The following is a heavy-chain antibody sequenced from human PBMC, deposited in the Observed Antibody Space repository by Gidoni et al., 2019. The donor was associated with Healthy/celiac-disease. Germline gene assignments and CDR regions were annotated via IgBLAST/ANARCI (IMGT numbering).Heavy chain of an antibody. Sequence: QVQLVESGGGVVQPGRSLRLSCAASGFTFSSYGMHWVRQAPGKGLEWGAVISYDGSNKYYADSVKGRFTISRDNSKNTLYLQMNSLRAEDTAVYYCAKDLRYYYDTGDVFDIWGQGTMVTVSS. CDR2: ISYDGSNK. D-gene: IGHD3-22*01. J-gene: IGHJ3*02. CDR1: GFTFSSYG. V-gene: IGHV3-30*18. CDR3: AKDLRYYYDTGDVFDI.